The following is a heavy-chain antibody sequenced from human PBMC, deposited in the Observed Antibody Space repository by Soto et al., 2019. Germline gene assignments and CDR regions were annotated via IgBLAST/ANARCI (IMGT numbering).Heavy chain of an antibody. CDR2: IYYSGST. CDR3: AREGNDSSGYYSLAYYGMDV. D-gene: IGHD3-22*01. V-gene: IGHV4-59*01. Sequence: QVQLQESGPGLVKPSETLSLTCTVSGGSISSYYWSWIRQPPGKGLEWIGYIYYSGSTNYNPSLKSRVTKSVDTSKNQFSLKLSSVTAADTAVYYCAREGNDSSGYYSLAYYGMDVWGQGTTVTVSS. CDR1: GGSISSYY. J-gene: IGHJ6*02.